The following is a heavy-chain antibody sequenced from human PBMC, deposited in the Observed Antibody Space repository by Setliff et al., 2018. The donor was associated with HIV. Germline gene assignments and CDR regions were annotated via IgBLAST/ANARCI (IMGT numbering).Heavy chain of an antibody. CDR2: IYPGDSET. CDR3: AREIRTIEGGALDI. J-gene: IGHJ3*02. CDR1: GYYFTTFW. D-gene: IGHD1-1*01. Sequence: GESLKISCKGSGYYFTTFWIAWVRQMPGKGLEWMGFIYPGDSETRYSPSFQGQVTFSADKTVSTAYLQWSSLKPSDTAMYYCAREIRTIEGGALDIWGQGTLVTVSS. V-gene: IGHV5-51*01.